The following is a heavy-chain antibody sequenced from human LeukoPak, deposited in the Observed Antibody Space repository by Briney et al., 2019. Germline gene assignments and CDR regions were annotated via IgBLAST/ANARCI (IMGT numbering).Heavy chain of an antibody. CDR1: GFTFSSYA. Sequence: GGSLRLCCAASGFTFSSYAMHWVRQAPGKGLEWVAVISYDGSNKYYADSVKGRFTISRDNSKNTLYLQMNSLRAEDTAVYYCARESITMVRGVIPGAFDIWGQGTMVTVSS. J-gene: IGHJ3*02. CDR2: ISYDGSNK. D-gene: IGHD3-10*01. V-gene: IGHV3-30-3*01. CDR3: ARESITMVRGVIPGAFDI.